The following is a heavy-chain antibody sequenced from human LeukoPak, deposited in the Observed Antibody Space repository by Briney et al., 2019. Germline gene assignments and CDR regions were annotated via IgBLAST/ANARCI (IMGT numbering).Heavy chain of an antibody. V-gene: IGHV1-3*01. CDR1: GYTFTSYG. CDR3: ARAHYGTASPAGGL. Sequence: ASVKVSCKASGYTFTSYGISWVRQAPGQRREWMGWINAGNGNTKYSQKFQGRVTITRDTSASTAYMELSSLRSEDTAVYYCARAHYGTASPAGGLWGQGTLVTVSS. J-gene: IGHJ4*02. D-gene: IGHD1-1*01. CDR2: INAGNGNT.